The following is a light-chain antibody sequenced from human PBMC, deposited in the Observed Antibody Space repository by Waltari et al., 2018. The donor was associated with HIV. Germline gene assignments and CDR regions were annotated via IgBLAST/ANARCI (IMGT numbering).Light chain of an antibody. CDR3: GTWDTSLRAVV. CDR1: TSNLGNNF. J-gene: IGLJ2*01. Sequence: QSVLTQPPSVSAAPEQTVTISCSGSTSNLGNNFVSWYQHLPGTAPKLLIFDSNKRPSGSPDRFSGSQSGTSATLAISGLQTGDEAAYYCGTWDTSLRAVVFGGGTKLTVL. CDR2: DSN. V-gene: IGLV1-51*01.